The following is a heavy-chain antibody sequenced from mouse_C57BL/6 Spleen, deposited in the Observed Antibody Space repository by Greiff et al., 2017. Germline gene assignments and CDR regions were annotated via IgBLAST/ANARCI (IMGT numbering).Heavy chain of an antibody. J-gene: IGHJ3*01. D-gene: IGHD4-1*01. V-gene: IGHV5-17*01. CDR1: GFTFSDYG. CDR3: ARGWDGAWFAY. Sequence: DVKLVESGGGLVKPGGSLKLSCAASGFTFSDYGMHWVRQAPEKGLEWVAYISSGSSTIYYADTVKGRFTISRDNAKNTLFLQMTSLRSEDTAMYYCARGWDGAWFAYWGQGTLVTVSA. CDR2: ISSGSSTI.